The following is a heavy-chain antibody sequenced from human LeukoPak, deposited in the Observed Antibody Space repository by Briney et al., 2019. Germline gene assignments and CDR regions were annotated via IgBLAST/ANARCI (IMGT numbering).Heavy chain of an antibody. D-gene: IGHD4-17*01. CDR3: TSEDGADY. V-gene: IGHV3-73*01. Sequence: QSGGSLRLSCAASGFTFSSYEMNWVRQAPGKGLEWVGRIRSKVNTYATAYAASVKGRFTISRDDSKNTAYLQMNSLKTEDTAVYYCTSEDGADYWGQGTLVTVSS. CDR2: IRSKVNTYAT. CDR1: GFTFSSYE. J-gene: IGHJ4*02.